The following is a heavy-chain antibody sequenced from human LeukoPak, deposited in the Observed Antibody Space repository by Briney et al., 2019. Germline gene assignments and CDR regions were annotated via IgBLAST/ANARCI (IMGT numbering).Heavy chain of an antibody. CDR1: GFTFSSYS. Sequence: GGSLRLSCAASGFTFSSYSMNWVRQAPGKGLEWVSSISSSSSYIYYADSVKGRFTISRDNAENSLYLQMNSLRAEDTAVYYCARVGPTTVVTPVLFDYWGQGTLVTVSS. CDR2: ISSSSSYI. D-gene: IGHD4-23*01. V-gene: IGHV3-21*01. CDR3: ARVGPTTVVTPVLFDY. J-gene: IGHJ4*02.